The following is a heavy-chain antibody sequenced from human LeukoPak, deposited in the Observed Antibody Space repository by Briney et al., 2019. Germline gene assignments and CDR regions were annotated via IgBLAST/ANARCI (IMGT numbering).Heavy chain of an antibody. CDR3: ARKNDYSNYGDYYYYMDV. Sequence: GGSLRLSCAASGFTFDDYGMSWVRQAPGKGLEWVSGINWNGGSTGYADSVKGRFTISRDNAKNSLYLQMNSLRAEDTALYYCARKNDYSNYGDYYYYMDVWGKGTTVTVSS. CDR1: GFTFDDYG. CDR2: INWNGGST. J-gene: IGHJ6*03. D-gene: IGHD4-11*01. V-gene: IGHV3-20*04.